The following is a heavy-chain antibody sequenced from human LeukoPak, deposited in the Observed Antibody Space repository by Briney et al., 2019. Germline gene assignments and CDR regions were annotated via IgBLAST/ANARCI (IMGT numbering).Heavy chain of an antibody. V-gene: IGHV3-64*01. CDR1: GFTFSSYA. CDR2: ISSNGGST. CDR3: ARSPFAASNAFDI. D-gene: IGHD3-16*01. Sequence: GGSLRLSCAASGFTFSSYAMHWVRQAPGKGLEYVSAISSNGGSTYYANSVKGRFTISRDNSKNTLYLQMGSLRAEDMALYYCARSPFAASNAFDIWGQGTMVTVSS. J-gene: IGHJ3*02.